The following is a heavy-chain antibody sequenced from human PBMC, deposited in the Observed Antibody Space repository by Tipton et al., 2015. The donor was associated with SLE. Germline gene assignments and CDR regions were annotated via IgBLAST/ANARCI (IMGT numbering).Heavy chain of an antibody. CDR1: GFTFSSYE. V-gene: IGHV3-48*03. D-gene: IGHD3-10*01. CDR2: ISSSGSTI. Sequence: SLRLSCAASGFTFSSYEMNWVRQAPGKGLEWVSYISSSGSTIYYADSVRGRFTISRDNPRNSLFLQMNSLRAEDTAVYYCARGGRWRVGAIRGYYAMDVWGQGTTVTVS. J-gene: IGHJ6*02. CDR3: ARGGRWRVGAIRGYYAMDV.